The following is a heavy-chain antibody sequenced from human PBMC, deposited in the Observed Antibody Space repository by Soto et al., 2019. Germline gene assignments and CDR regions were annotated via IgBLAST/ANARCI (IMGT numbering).Heavy chain of an antibody. Sequence: ASETLSLTCTVSGGSISSSSYYWGWIRQPPGKGLEWIGSIYYSGSTYYNPSLKSRVTISVDTSKNQFSLKLSSVTTADTAVYYCARARTDDYYYYYLDVWGKGTTVTVSS. CDR2: IYYSGST. CDR1: GGSISSSSYY. V-gene: IGHV4-39*01. CDR3: ARARTDDYYYYYLDV. D-gene: IGHD1-1*01. J-gene: IGHJ6*03.